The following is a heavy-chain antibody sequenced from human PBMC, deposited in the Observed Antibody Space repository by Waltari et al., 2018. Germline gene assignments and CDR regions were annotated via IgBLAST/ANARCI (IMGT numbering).Heavy chain of an antibody. CDR1: GLTFNAYY. V-gene: IGHV3-11*04. CDR2: MSGSGNTI. Sequence: QVQLVESGGGLVKPGGSLRLSCTASGLTFNAYYMNWIRQAPGKGLEWISYMSGSGNTIYHADSVKGRFTISRDNAKNSLFLQMNSLRAEDTGVYYCASNYYDSSGYMDHWGQGTLVTVSS. D-gene: IGHD3-22*01. J-gene: IGHJ4*02. CDR3: ASNYYDSSGYMDH.